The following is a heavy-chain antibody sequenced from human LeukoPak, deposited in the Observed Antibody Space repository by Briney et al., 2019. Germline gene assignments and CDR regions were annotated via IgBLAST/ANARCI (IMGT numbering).Heavy chain of an antibody. V-gene: IGHV4-34*01. J-gene: IGHJ3*02. CDR1: GGSFSGYY. CDR3: ARGGRSPDTARRAFDI. Sequence: SETLSLTCAVYGGSFSGYYWSWIRQPPGKGLEWIGKINHSGSTNYNPSLKSRVTISVDTSKNQFSLKLSSVTAADTAVYYCARGGRSPDTARRAFDIWGQGTMVTVSS. CDR2: INHSGST. D-gene: IGHD5-18*01.